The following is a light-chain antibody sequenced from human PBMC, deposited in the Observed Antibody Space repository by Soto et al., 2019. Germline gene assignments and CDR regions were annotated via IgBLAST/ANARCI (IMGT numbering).Light chain of an antibody. J-gene: IGLJ1*01. CDR2: EVS. V-gene: IGLV2-23*02. CDR1: SSDVGSYNL. Sequence: QSVLTHPGSVSGSPGQSITISCTGTSSDVGSYNLVSWYQHHPGKAPKLLISEVSKRPSGVSTRFSGSKSGNTASLTISGLQAEDDADYYCCSYAGRFYVFGPGTKVTVL. CDR3: CSYAGRFYV.